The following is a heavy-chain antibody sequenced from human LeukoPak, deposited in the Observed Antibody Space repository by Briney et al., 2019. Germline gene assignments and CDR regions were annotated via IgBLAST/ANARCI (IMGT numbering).Heavy chain of an antibody. D-gene: IGHD3-10*01. J-gene: IGHJ6*02. CDR2: ISYDGRNK. V-gene: IGHV3-30*07. Sequence: GGSLRLSCAASGFTFSSYAMHWVRQAPGKGLEWVALISYDGRNKYYADSVKGRFTVSRDNSKNTLYLQINSLRAEDTAVYYCARANYGSGSNYYYGLDVWGQGTTVTVSS. CDR3: ARANYGSGSNYYYGLDV. CDR1: GFTFSSYA.